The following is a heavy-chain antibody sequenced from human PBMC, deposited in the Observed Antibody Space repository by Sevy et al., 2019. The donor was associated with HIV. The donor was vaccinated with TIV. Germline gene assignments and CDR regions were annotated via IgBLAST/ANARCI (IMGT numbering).Heavy chain of an antibody. Sequence: GGSPRLSCAASGFTFSSYAMHWVRQAPGKGLEWVAVISYDGSNKYYADSVKGRFTISRDNSKNTLYLQMNSLRAEDTAVYYCARSGYYYDSSGYYPYWGQGTLVTVSS. D-gene: IGHD3-22*01. CDR2: ISYDGSNK. J-gene: IGHJ4*02. CDR3: ARSGYYYDSSGYYPY. CDR1: GFTFSSYA. V-gene: IGHV3-30-3*01.